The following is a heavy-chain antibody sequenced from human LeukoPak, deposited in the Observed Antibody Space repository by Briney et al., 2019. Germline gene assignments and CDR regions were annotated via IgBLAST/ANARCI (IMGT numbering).Heavy chain of an antibody. CDR3: ARDDSNNWFDP. J-gene: IGHJ5*02. D-gene: IGHD3-16*01. Sequence: SETLSLTCTVSGGSISSGDYYWSWIRRPPGKGLEWIGYIYYSGSTYYNPSLKSRVTISVDTSKNQFSLKLSSVTAADTAVYYCARDDSNNWFDPWGQGTLVTVSS. CDR2: IYYSGST. CDR1: GGSISSGDYY. V-gene: IGHV4-30-4*08.